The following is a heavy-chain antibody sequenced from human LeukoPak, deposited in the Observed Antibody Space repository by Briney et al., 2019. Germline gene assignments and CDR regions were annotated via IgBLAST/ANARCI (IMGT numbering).Heavy chain of an antibody. CDR1: GYSIRSGYQ. CDR2: IYHSGST. Sequence: PSETLSLTCSVSGYSIRSGYQWGWIRQPPGKGLEWIGSIYHSGSTYYNPSLKSRVTISVDTSKNQFSLKLSSVTAADTAVYYCARRSLSTIDYWGQGTLVTVSS. V-gene: IGHV4-38-2*01. J-gene: IGHJ4*02. D-gene: IGHD1-1*01. CDR3: ARRSLSTIDY.